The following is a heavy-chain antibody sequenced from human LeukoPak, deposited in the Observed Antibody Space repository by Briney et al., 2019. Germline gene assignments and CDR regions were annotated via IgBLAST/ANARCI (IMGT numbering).Heavy chain of an antibody. CDR3: ARDRLRIFGVVTYMFDY. CDR2: ISSSGSTI. V-gene: IGHV3-11*01. Sequence: PGGSLRLSCAASGFTFSDYYMSWIRQAPGKGLEWVSYISSSGSTIYYADCVKGRFTISRDNAKNSLYLQMNSLRAEDTAVYYCARDRLRIFGVVTYMFDYWGQGTLVTVSS. D-gene: IGHD3-3*01. CDR1: GFTFSDYY. J-gene: IGHJ4*02.